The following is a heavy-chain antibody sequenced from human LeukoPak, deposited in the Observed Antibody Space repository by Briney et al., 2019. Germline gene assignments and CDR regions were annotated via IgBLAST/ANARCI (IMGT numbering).Heavy chain of an antibody. D-gene: IGHD6-13*01. J-gene: IGHJ4*02. CDR3: ATFNAAQVFDY. CDR1: GFTVSRTY. V-gene: IGHV3-53*01. CDR2: VYTGGTT. Sequence: PGGSLGLSCAASGFTVSRTYMSWVRQAPGKGLEWVSIVYTGGTTYYADSVQGRFTISRDNSKNTLYLQMNSLRAEDTAMYYCATFNAAQVFDYWGKGNPGHRLL.